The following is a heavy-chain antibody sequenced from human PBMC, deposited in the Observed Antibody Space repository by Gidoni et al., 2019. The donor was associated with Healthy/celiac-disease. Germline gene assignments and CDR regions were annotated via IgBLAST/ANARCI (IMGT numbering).Heavy chain of an antibody. CDR3: ARVRNSGSYYGGDAYYYGMDV. D-gene: IGHD1-26*01. CDR1: GGSFSGYS. V-gene: IGHV4-34*01. Sequence: QVQLQQWGAGLLKPSETLSLTCAVYGGSFSGYSWSWIRQPPGKGLEWIGEINHSGSTNYNPSLKSRVTISVDTSKNQFSLKLSSVTAADTAVYYCARVRNSGSYYGGDAYYYGMDVWGQGTTVTVSS. J-gene: IGHJ6*02. CDR2: INHSGST.